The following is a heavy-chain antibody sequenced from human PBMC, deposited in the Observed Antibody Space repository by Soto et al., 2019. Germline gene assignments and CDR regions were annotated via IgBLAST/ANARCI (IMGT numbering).Heavy chain of an antibody. V-gene: IGHV1-2*04. CDR1: GYTFTGYY. CDR3: ARAVVVVRNLDAFDI. CDR2: INPNSGGT. Sequence: ASVKVSCKASGYTFTGYYMHWVRQAPGQGLEWMGWINPNSGGTNYAQKFQGWVTMTRDTSISTAYMELSRLRSDDTAVYYCARAVVVVRNLDAFDIWGQGTMVT. J-gene: IGHJ3*02. D-gene: IGHD2-21*01.